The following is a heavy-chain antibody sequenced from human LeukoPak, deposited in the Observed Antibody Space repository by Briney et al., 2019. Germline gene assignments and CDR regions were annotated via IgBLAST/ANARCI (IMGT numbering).Heavy chain of an antibody. CDR3: AKAWSSYYDFWSGYYS. D-gene: IGHD3-3*01. CDR2: IYYSGST. Sequence: SETLSLTCTVSGGSISSSSYYWGRIRQPPRKGLEWIGSIYYSGSTYYNPSLKSRVTISVDTSKNQFSLKLSSVTAADTAVYYCAKAWSSYYDFWSGYYSWGQGTLVTVSS. V-gene: IGHV4-39*01. CDR1: GGSISSSSYY. J-gene: IGHJ5*02.